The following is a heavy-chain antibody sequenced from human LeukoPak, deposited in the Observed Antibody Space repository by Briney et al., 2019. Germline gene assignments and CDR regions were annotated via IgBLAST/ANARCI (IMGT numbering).Heavy chain of an antibody. Sequence: GASVKVSCKASGYTFTSYYMHWVRQAPGQGLEWMGIINPSGGSTSYAQKFQGRVTMTRDTSISTAYMELRSLRSDDTAVYYCARDLGGGSYEADYWGQGTLVTVSS. V-gene: IGHV1-46*01. CDR2: INPSGGST. CDR3: ARDLGGGSYEADY. D-gene: IGHD1-26*01. J-gene: IGHJ4*02. CDR1: GYTFTSYY.